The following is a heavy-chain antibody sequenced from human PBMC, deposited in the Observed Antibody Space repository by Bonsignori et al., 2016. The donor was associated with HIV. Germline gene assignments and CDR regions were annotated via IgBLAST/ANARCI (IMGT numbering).Heavy chain of an antibody. CDR1: GYTFTNYW. D-gene: IGHD1-26*01. V-gene: IGHV5-51*03. CDR3: ARRYSGAYGHFDH. Sequence: EVQLVQSGTEVKKPGESLKISCKTSGYTFTNYWIVWVRQMPGKGLEWMGMVYPDDSDTRYSPSFEGQVTMSADKSLTTAYLQWVRLKASDTAVYYCARRYSGAYGHFDHWGQGTPVTVSS. CDR2: VYPDDSDT. J-gene: IGHJ4*02.